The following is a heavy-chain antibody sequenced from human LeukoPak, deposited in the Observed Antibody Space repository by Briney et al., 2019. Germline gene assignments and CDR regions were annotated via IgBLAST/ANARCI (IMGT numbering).Heavy chain of an antibody. Sequence: GGSLRLSCVASGFTFSSFGMNWVRQAPGKGLEWVSYIGSGSSAIHYADSVKGRFTIFRDNAKNSLYLQINSLRDEDAAVYHCARGYSGYDSGGDYWGQGTLVTVSS. V-gene: IGHV3-48*02. CDR2: IGSGSSAI. J-gene: IGHJ4*02. CDR3: ARGYSGYDSGGDY. CDR1: GFTFSSFG. D-gene: IGHD5-12*01.